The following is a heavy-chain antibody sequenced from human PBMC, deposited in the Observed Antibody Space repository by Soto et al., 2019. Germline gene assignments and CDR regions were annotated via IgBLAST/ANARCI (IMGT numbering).Heavy chain of an antibody. CDR1: GYGFTDYW. D-gene: IGHD5-18*01. CDR2: IDPSDSYT. V-gene: IGHV5-10-1*03. CDR3: ARHGYNGFDV. J-gene: IGHJ3*01. Sequence: EVHLEQSGAEVKKPGESLRVSCKTSGYGFTDYWISWLRQVPGKGLVWVGKIDPSDSYTYFSPSFEGHVTISVDTSLDTAYLHWNSLKASDNAMYFCARHGYNGFDVWGQGTMVTLSS.